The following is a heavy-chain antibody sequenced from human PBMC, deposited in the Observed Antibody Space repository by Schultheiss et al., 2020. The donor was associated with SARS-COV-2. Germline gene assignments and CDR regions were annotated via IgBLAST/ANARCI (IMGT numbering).Heavy chain of an antibody. CDR3: ATLKSGYKRPFDY. Sequence: SVKVSCKASGGTFSSYAISWVRQAPGQGLEWMGRIIPILGIANYAQKFQGRVTMTEDTSTDTAYMELSSLRSEDTAVYYCATLKSGYKRPFDYWGQGTLVTVSS. J-gene: IGHJ4*02. V-gene: IGHV1-69*04. D-gene: IGHD3-3*01. CDR2: IIPILGIA. CDR1: GGTFSSYA.